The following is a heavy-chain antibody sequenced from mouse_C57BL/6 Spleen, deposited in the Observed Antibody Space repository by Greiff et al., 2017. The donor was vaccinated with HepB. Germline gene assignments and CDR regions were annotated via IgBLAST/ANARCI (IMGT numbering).Heavy chain of an antibody. CDR1: GYAFSSYW. J-gene: IGHJ2*01. CDR2: IYPGDGDT. CDR3: ARSGKEYFDY. D-gene: IGHD3-1*01. Sequence: QVHVKQSGAELVKPGASVKISCKASGYAFSSYWMNWVKQRPGKGLEWIGQIYPGDGDTNYNGKFKGKATLTADKSSSTAYMQLSSLTSEDSAVYFCARSGKEYFDYWGQGTTLTVSS. V-gene: IGHV1-80*01.